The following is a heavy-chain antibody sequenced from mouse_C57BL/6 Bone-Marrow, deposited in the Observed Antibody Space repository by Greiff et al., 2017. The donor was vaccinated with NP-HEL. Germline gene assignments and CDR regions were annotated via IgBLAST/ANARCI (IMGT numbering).Heavy chain of an antibody. Sequence: VKLQQPGAELVMPGASVKLSCKASGYTFTSYWMHWVKQRPGQGLEWIGEIDPSDSYTNYNQKFKGKSTLTVDKSSSTAYMQLSSLTSEDSAVYYCAREGMVTTDAMDYWGQGTSVTVSS. D-gene: IGHD2-2*01. CDR3: AREGMVTTDAMDY. CDR2: IDPSDSYT. J-gene: IGHJ4*01. CDR1: GYTFTSYW. V-gene: IGHV1-69*01.